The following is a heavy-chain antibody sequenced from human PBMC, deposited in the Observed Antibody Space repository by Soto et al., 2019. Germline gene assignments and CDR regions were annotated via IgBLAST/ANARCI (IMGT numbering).Heavy chain of an antibody. V-gene: IGHV4-34*01. J-gene: IGHJ4*02. CDR1: GGSFSGYY. D-gene: IGHD3-3*01. Sequence: QVQLQQWGAGLLKPSETLSLTCAVYGGSFSGYYWSWIRQPPGKGLEWIGEINHSGSTNYNPSLKSRVTISVDTSKNQFSLKLSSVTAADTAVYYCARGPFWSGYLGYWGQGTLVTVSS. CDR3: ARGPFWSGYLGY. CDR2: INHSGST.